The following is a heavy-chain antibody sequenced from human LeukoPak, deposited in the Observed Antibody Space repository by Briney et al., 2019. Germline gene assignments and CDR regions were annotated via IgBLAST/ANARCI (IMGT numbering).Heavy chain of an antibody. D-gene: IGHD6-19*01. CDR1: GYTLSTYA. J-gene: IGHJ5*02. Sequence: GASVKVSCKASGYTLSTYAIHWVRQAPGQRLEWMGWINAGSGDTKYSQKFQGRVTITRDTSASTAYMELSSLRSEDTAVYYCARATGPLYSSGWYNWFDPWGQGTLVTVSS. V-gene: IGHV1-3*01. CDR3: ARATGPLYSSGWYNWFDP. CDR2: INAGSGDT.